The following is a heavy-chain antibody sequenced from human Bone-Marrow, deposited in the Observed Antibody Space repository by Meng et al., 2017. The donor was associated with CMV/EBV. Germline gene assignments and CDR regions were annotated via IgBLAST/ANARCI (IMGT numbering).Heavy chain of an antibody. J-gene: IGHJ5*02. Sequence: SFSGYYWSWIRPPPGKGLEWIGEINHSGSTNYNPSLKSRVTISVDTSKNQFSLKLSSVTAADTAVYYCARGRWVLRFLEWLNNWFDPWGQGTLVTVSS. CDR3: ARGRWVLRFLEWLNNWFDP. CDR2: INHSGST. V-gene: IGHV4-34*01. CDR1: SFSGYY. D-gene: IGHD3-3*01.